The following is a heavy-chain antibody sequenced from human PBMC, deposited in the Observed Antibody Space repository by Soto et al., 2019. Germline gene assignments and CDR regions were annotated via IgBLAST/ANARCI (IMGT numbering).Heavy chain of an antibody. V-gene: IGHV3-30*03. CDR3: ATEGPRYLEEPHGMDV. D-gene: IGHD3-3*01. Sequence: QVQLVESGGGVVQPGRSLRLSCAASGFTFSSYGMHWVRQAPGTGLEWVAVISYDGSNKYYADSVKGRFTISRDNSKNTLDLQMNSLRAEDTAVYYCATEGPRYLEEPHGMDVWGQGTTVTVSS. CDR1: GFTFSSYG. CDR2: ISYDGSNK. J-gene: IGHJ6*02.